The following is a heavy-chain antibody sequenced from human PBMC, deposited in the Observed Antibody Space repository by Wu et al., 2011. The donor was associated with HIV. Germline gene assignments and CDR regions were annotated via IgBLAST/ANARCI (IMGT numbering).Heavy chain of an antibody. Sequence: QVQLVQSGAEVERPGSSVKVSCKASGGTFSSYTINWVRQAPGQGLEWMGRIIPIFGAANYTQKLQGRVTITADTSASTVYMELSSLRSEDTAVYYCARDHGGGSFGYWGQGTRVTVSS. V-gene: IGHV1-69*08. J-gene: IGHJ4*02. D-gene: IGHD1-26*01. CDR3: ARDHGGGSFGY. CDR2: IIPIFGAA. CDR1: GGTFSSYT.